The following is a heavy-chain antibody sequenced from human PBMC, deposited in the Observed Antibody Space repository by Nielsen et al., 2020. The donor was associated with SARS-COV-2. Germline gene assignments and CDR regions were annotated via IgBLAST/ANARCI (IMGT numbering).Heavy chain of an antibody. D-gene: IGHD5-24*01. CDR1: GGTFSSFP. J-gene: IGHJ3*02. CDR3: AREMATNRGHAFEI. Sequence: SVKVSCKDSGGTFSSFPSSWVRQAPGQGLEWMGRIIPILGITTYAQKFHGRVTVTADKSTSTAYMELHSLTSEDTAVYYCAREMATNRGHAFEIWGQGTVVTVSS. V-gene: IGHV1-69*04. CDR2: IIPILGIT.